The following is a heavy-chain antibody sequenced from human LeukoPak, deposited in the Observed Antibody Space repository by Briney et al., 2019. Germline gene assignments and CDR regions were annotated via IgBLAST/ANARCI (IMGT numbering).Heavy chain of an antibody. CDR1: GGSFSGYY. V-gene: IGHV4-34*01. Sequence: PSETLSLTCAVYGGSFSGYYWSWIRQPPGKGLEWIGEINHSGSTNYNPSLKSRVTISVDTSKNQFSLKLSSVTAADTAVYYCARGSTVTTLEFYYYYYYMDVWGKGTTVTVSS. J-gene: IGHJ6*03. D-gene: IGHD4-17*01. CDR3: ARGSTVTTLEFYYYYYYMDV. CDR2: INHSGST.